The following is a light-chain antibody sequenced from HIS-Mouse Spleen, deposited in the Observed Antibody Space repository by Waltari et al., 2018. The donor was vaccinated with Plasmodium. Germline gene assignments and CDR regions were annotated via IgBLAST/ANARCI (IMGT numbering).Light chain of an antibody. CDR2: DVS. Sequence: QSALTQPRSVSGSPGQSVTISCTGTSSDVGGYNYVSWYQQHPGTAPKLMIYDVSKRPSVFPDRFAGSKSGNTASLTISGLQAEDEADYYCCSYAGSYTWVFGGGTKLTVL. CDR3: CSYAGSYTWV. CDR1: SSDVGGYNY. V-gene: IGLV2-11*01. J-gene: IGLJ2*01.